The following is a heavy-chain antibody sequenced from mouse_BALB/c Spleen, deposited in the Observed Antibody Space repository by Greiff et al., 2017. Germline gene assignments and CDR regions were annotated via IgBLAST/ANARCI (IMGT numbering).Heavy chain of an antibody. J-gene: IGHJ2*01. V-gene: IGHV3-6*02. CDR2: ISYDGSN. Sequence: DVKLVESGPGLVKPSQSLSLTCSVTGYSITSGYYWNWIRQFPGNKLEWMGYISYDGSNNYNPSLKNRISITRDTSKNQFFLKLNSVTTEDTATYYCARDRGSYFDYWGQGTTLTVSS. CDR3: ARDRGSYFDY. D-gene: IGHD3-2*02. CDR1: GYSITSGYY.